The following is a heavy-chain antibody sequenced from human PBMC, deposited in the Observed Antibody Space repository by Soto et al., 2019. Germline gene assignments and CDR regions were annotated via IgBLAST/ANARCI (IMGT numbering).Heavy chain of an antibody. V-gene: IGHV3-30*18. J-gene: IGHJ4*02. Sequence: QVQLVESGGGVVQPGRSLRLSCAAFGFMFNNYGMHWVRQAPGKGLEWVAVISYDGSNQYYADSVKGRFTISRDNSKNTLYLQMDSLTTEDTAVYYWAKGGQQLARYSFDYWGQGTLVTVSS. CDR2: ISYDGSNQ. D-gene: IGHD6-6*01. CDR3: AKGGQQLARYSFDY. CDR1: GFMFNNYG.